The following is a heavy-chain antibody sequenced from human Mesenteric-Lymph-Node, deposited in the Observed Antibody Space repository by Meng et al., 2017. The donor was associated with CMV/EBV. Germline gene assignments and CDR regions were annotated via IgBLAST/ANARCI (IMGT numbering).Heavy chain of an antibody. CDR3: AGGGSYRDFDF. CDR2: IYYSGST. J-gene: IGHJ4*02. D-gene: IGHD1-26*01. CDR1: GGSISSSSYY. Sequence: GSLRLSCTVSGGSISSSSYYWGWIRQPPGKGLEWIGSIYYSGSTYYNPSLKSRVTISVDTSKNQFSLKVPSVTAADTATYYCAGGGSYRDFDFWGQGTLVTVSS. V-gene: IGHV4-39*07.